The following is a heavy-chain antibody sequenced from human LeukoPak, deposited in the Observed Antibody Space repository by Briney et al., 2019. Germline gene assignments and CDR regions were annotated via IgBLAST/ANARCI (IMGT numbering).Heavy chain of an antibody. CDR2: INHSGST. V-gene: IGHV4-34*01. Sequence: SETLSLTCAVYGGSFSGYYWSWIRQPPGKGLEWIGEINHSGSTNYNPSLKSRVTISEDTSKNQLSLKLSSVTAADTAVYYCARVVDPGGYYYFYYMDVWGKGTTVTVSS. D-gene: IGHD3-16*01. CDR3: ARVVDPGGYYYFYYMDV. CDR1: GGSFSGYY. J-gene: IGHJ6*03.